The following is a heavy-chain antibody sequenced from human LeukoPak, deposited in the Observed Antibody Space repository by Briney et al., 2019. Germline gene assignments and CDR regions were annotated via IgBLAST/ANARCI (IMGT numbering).Heavy chain of an antibody. CDR3: AKPKGSSGYYYGGSRYYFDY. CDR2: INGYTT. D-gene: IGHD3-22*01. J-gene: IGHJ4*02. Sequence: SGGSLRLSCAASGLSFSSHAFSWVRQAPGKGLEWVSAINGYTTYYADSVKGRFTISRDNSKNTLYLQMNSLRAEDTAVYYCAKPKGSSGYYYGGSRYYFDYWGQGTLVTVSS. CDR1: GLSFSSHA. V-gene: IGHV3-23*01.